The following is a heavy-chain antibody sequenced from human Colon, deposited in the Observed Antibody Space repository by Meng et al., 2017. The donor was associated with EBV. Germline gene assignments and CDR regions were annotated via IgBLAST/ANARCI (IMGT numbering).Heavy chain of an antibody. J-gene: IGHJ4*02. D-gene: IGHD5-24*01. CDR1: GCSISSGGYY. CDR2: IYYSGST. V-gene: IGHV4-31*03. CDR3: ARGPSRWLQFSFDY. Sequence: QGPLQESGPGLVKPSQTLSLTCTVSGCSISSGGYYWSWIRQHPGKGLEWIGYIYYSGSTYYNPSLKSRVTISIDTSKNQFSLKLSSVTAADTAVYYCARGPSRWLQFSFDYWGQGTLVTVSS.